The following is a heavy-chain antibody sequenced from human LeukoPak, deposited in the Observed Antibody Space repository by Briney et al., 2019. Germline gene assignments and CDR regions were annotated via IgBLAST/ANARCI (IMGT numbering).Heavy chain of an antibody. J-gene: IGHJ4*02. Sequence: AESLKISCKGSGYSFISYWIGWVRQMPGKGREGVGIIYLGDSDTTYSPSFQGQVTISADKSTSTAYLQWSSLKASDTAMYYCARRYYYDSSGYHRGFDYWGQGTLVTVSS. CDR3: ARRYYYDSSGYHRGFDY. CDR1: GYSFISYW. V-gene: IGHV5-51*01. D-gene: IGHD3-22*01. CDR2: IYLGDSDT.